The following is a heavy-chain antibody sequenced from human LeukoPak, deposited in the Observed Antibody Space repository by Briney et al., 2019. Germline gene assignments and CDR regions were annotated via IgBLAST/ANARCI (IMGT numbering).Heavy chain of an antibody. D-gene: IGHD3-9*01. V-gene: IGHV4-30-4*08. CDR1: AYSISSGYY. CDR2: IYYSGST. Sequence: SETLSLTCSVSAYSISSGYYWGWIRQPPGRGLEWIGYIYYSGSTYYNPSLKSRVTISVDTSKNQFSLKLSSVTAADTAVYYCASGDLLTGYYYFDYWGQGTLVTVSS. CDR3: ASGDLLTGYYYFDY. J-gene: IGHJ4*02.